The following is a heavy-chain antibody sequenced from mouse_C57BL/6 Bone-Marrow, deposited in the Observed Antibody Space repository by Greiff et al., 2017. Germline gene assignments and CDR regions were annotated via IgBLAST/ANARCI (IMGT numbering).Heavy chain of an antibody. D-gene: IGHD1-1*01. CDR3: ARSGSRPFAY. CDR2: INPSSGYT. Sequence: QVQLQQSGAELARPGASVKMSCKASGYTFTSYTMHWVKQRPGQGLEWIGYINPSSGYTKYNQKFKDKATLTADKSSRTAYMQLSSLTSEDSAVYYCARSGSRPFAYWGQGTLVTVSA. CDR1: GYTFTSYT. J-gene: IGHJ3*01. V-gene: IGHV1-4*01.